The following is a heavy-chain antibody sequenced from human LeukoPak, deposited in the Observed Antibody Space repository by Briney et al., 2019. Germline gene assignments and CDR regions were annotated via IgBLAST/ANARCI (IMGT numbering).Heavy chain of an antibody. J-gene: IGHJ4*02. CDR2: FDPEDGAR. CDR3: ATGYTYDYSLY. V-gene: IGHV1-24*01. Sequence: ASVKVSCKVSGDTITGFSIHWVRQAPGHGLEWMGGFDPEDGARIFAQKFQGRVTMTEDTSTDTAYMDLSSLRSEDTAVYYCATGYTYDYSLYWGQGTLVTVSS. CDR1: GDTITGFS. D-gene: IGHD5-18*01.